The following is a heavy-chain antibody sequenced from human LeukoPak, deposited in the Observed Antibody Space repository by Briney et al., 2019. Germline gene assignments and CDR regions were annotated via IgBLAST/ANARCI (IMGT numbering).Heavy chain of an antibody. CDR1: GGSISSYY. V-gene: IGHV4-59*01. J-gene: IGHJ4*02. CDR3: ARTGEWYYDILTGYYNPAVFDY. CDR2: IYYSGST. Sequence: SETLSLTCTVSGGSISSYYWSWIGQPPGKGLEWIGYIYYSGSTNYNPSLKSRVTISVDTSKNQFSLKLSSVTAADTAVYYCARTGEWYYDILTGYYNPAVFDYWGQGTLVTVSS. D-gene: IGHD3-9*01.